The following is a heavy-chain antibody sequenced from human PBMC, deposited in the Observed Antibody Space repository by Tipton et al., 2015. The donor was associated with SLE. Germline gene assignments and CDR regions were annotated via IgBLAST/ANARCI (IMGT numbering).Heavy chain of an antibody. J-gene: IGHJ5*02. Sequence: TLSLTCSVSGDSISRDTYYWAWGWIRQPPGKGLEWIGSFYYSGNRYYNPSLKRRVSISVDTSRNQFSLTLSSVTVADTAMYYCAKFGAFYDSSGHNYFDPWGQGTLVTVSS. CDR1: GDSISRDTYY. CDR2: FYYSGNR. V-gene: IGHV4-39*07. D-gene: IGHD3-22*01. CDR3: AKFGAFYDSSGHNYFDP.